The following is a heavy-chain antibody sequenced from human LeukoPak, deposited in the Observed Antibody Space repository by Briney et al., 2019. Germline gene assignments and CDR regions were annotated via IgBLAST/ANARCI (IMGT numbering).Heavy chain of an antibody. D-gene: IGHD6-13*01. CDR2: ISAYNGNT. V-gene: IGHV1-18*01. Sequence: ASVKVSCKASGYTFNSYGISWVRQAPGQGLEWMGWISAYNGNTNYAQKIQGRVTMTTDTSTSTAYMELRSLRSDDTAMYYCARANERAAAADDFDYWGQGTLVTVSS. CDR1: GYTFNSYG. J-gene: IGHJ4*02. CDR3: ARANERAAAADDFDY.